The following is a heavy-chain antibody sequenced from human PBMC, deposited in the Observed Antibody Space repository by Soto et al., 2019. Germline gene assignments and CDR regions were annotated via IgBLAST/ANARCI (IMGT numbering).Heavy chain of an antibody. CDR2: IYSGGST. CDR3: ARDIPEYYYDSSGYYSY. D-gene: IGHD3-22*01. CDR1: GFTVSSNY. V-gene: IGHV3-66*01. Sequence: PGGSLRLSCAASGFTVSSNYMSWVRQAPGKGLEWVSVIYSGGSTYYADSVKGRFTISRDNSKNTLYLQMNSLRAEDTAVYYCARDIPEYYYDSSGYYSYWGQGTLVTV. J-gene: IGHJ4*02.